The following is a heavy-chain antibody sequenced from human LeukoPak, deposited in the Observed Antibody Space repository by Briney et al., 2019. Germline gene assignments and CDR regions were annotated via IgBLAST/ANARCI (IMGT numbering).Heavy chain of an antibody. J-gene: IGHJ3*02. CDR1: GFTFSVFW. CDR2: IKDDETT. V-gene: IGHV3-74*03. Sequence: PGGSLRPSCAASGFTFSVFWMHWVRQTPEKGLVWVSLIKDDETTTYADSVTGRFTISRDNAKKTVYLQMNSLRAEDTGMYFCARDRWGERAFDTWGRGTMVSVSS. D-gene: IGHD7-27*01. CDR3: ARDRWGERAFDT.